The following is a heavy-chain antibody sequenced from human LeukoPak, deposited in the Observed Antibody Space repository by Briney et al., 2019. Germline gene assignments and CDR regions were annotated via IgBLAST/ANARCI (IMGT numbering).Heavy chain of an antibody. CDR2: INHSGST. V-gene: IGHV4-34*01. D-gene: IGHD6-13*01. Sequence: PSETLSLTCAVYGGSFSGYYWSWIRQPPGKGLEWIGEINHSGSTNYNPSLKSRVTISVDTSKNQFSLKLSSVTAADTAVYYCARWSGSRASYYFDYWGQGTPVTVSS. CDR1: GGSFSGYY. CDR3: ARWSGSRASYYFDY. J-gene: IGHJ4*02.